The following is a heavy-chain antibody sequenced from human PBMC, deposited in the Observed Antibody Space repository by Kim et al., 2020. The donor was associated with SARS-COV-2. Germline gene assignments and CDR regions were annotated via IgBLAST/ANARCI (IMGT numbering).Heavy chain of an antibody. CDR2: GNT. D-gene: IGHD3-22*01. J-gene: IGHJ4*02. CDR3: ATYSGTYYYN. V-gene: IGHV4-59*01. Sequence: GNTNHHPSLKSRVTISLDTSKNQFSLNLTSVTAADTAVYYCATYSGTYYYNWGQGTLVTVSS.